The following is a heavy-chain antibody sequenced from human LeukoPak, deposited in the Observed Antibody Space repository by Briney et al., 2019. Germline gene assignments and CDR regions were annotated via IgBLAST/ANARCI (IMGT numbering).Heavy chain of an antibody. Sequence: PGGSLRLSCAASGFTFTDYWMHWVRQVPGKGLVWVSRISYDESSTNYRDSVKGRFTISRDNARNTLYLQMNSLTPEDTAVYYCAKEGAYDGSGYYWGFDYWGQGTLVIVSS. D-gene: IGHD3-22*01. CDR2: ISYDESST. CDR3: AKEGAYDGSGYYWGFDY. J-gene: IGHJ4*02. CDR1: GFTFTDYW. V-gene: IGHV3-74*01.